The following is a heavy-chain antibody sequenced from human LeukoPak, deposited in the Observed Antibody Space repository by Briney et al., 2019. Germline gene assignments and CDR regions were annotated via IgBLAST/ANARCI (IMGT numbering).Heavy chain of an antibody. J-gene: IGHJ4*02. CDR1: RGSISGYS. V-gene: IGHV4-59*12. D-gene: IGHD6-19*01. CDR3: ARGRSSGWYHDFDY. Sequence: SETLSLTCTVSRGSISGYSWSWIRQSPGGGLEWIGYIYYSGDTAYNPSLRSRVTMSVDTSKNQISLKLSSVTAADTAVYYCARGRSSGWYHDFDYWGQGTLVIVSS. CDR2: IYYSGDT.